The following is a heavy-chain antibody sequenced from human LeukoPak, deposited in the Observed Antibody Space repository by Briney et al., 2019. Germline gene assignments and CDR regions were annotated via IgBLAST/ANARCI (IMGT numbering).Heavy chain of an antibody. D-gene: IGHD5-12*01. CDR3: ARDSGYGRY. Sequence: PGGSLRLSCAASGFTFSSYWMSWVRQAPGKGLEWVANIKEDGSEKQYVDSVKGRLTISRDNAKNSLYLQMNSLRAEDTAVYYCARDSGYGRYWGQGSLVTVSS. V-gene: IGHV3-7*01. CDR1: GFTFSSYW. CDR2: IKEDGSEK. J-gene: IGHJ4*02.